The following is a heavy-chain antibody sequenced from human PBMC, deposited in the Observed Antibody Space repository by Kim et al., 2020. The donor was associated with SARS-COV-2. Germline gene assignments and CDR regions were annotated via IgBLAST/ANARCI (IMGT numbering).Heavy chain of an antibody. CDR3: ARAPGVTYYYDSSAPAGDY. J-gene: IGHJ4*02. D-gene: IGHD3-22*01. V-gene: IGHV3-30*07. Sequence: GRFTNSRDNSKDTLYLQMNSLRAEDTAVYYCARAPGVTYYYDSSAPAGDYWGQGTLVTVSS.